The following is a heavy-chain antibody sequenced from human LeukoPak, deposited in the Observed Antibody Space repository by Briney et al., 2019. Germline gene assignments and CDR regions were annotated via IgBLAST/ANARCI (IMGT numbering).Heavy chain of an antibody. CDR1: GFTFRNYA. Sequence: GGSLRLSCAASGFTFRNYAMHWVRQAPGKGLEYVSAISTNGGSTYYANSVKGRFTISRDNSKNALYLQMGSLRAEDMAVYYCARDPWTGLYGMDVWGQGTTVTVSS. D-gene: IGHD3/OR15-3a*01. CDR2: ISTNGGST. CDR3: ARDPWTGLYGMDV. V-gene: IGHV3-64*01. J-gene: IGHJ6*02.